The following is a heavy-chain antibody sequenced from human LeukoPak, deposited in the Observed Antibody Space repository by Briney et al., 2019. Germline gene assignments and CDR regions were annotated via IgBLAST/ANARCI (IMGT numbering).Heavy chain of an antibody. CDR2: MSPNSGNT. J-gene: IGHJ6*03. CDR3: ARVFGYSSGWYYYYYMDV. V-gene: IGHV1-8*03. D-gene: IGHD6-19*01. Sequence: GASVKVSCKASGGTFSSYAINWVRQATGQGLEWMGWMSPNSGNTGYAQKFQGRVTITRNTSISTAYMELSSLRSEDTAVYYCARVFGYSSGWYYYYYMDVWGKGTTVTVSS. CDR1: GGTFSSYA.